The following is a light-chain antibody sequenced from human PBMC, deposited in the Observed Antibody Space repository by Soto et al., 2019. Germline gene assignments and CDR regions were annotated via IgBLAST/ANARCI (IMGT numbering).Light chain of an antibody. CDR3: QTWGAGIVL. J-gene: IGLJ2*01. V-gene: IGLV4-69*01. Sequence: QAVVTQSPSASASLGASVKLTCTLSSGHSSYAIAWLQQQPDKGPRYLMKLNSDGSHTKGDGIPDRFSGSSSGAERYLTISSLQSEDEADYYCQTWGAGIVLFGGGTQLTVL. CDR2: LNSDGSH. CDR1: SGHSSYA.